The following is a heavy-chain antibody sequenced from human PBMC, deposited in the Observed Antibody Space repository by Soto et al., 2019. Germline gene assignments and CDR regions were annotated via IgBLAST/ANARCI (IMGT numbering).Heavy chain of an antibody. CDR2: ISISGGNT. CDR1: GLPFSSHA. J-gene: IGHJ4*02. V-gene: IGHV3-23*01. D-gene: IGHD4-17*01. CDR3: ANEIRPNDY. Sequence: EVQLLESGGGLVQPGGSLRLSCAASGLPFSSHAMSWVRQAPGKGLEWVSSISISGGNTYYADSVRGRFTISRDNSKNKLYLHMNSLPAEDTAIYYCANEIRPNDYWGQGTLVTVSS.